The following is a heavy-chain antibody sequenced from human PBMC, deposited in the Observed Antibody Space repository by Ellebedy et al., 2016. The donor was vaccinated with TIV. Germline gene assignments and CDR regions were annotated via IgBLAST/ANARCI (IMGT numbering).Heavy chain of an antibody. Sequence: PGGSLRLSCAASGFTFSTYGMNWVRQAPGKGLEWVSYITSSGSTSYYADSRKGRFTISRDNPKNSLSLQMNGLTGEDTAVYYCARDRKYSSDHRVAYDIWGQGTMVTVSS. D-gene: IGHD6-19*01. CDR3: ARDRKYSSDHRVAYDI. J-gene: IGHJ3*02. V-gene: IGHV3-48*04. CDR1: GFTFSTYG. CDR2: ITSSGSTS.